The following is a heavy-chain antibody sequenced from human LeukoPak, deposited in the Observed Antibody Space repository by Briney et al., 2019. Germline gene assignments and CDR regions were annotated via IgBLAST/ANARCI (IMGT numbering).Heavy chain of an antibody. V-gene: IGHV4-34*01. CDR3: AREDCSSTSCHRNWFDP. CDR1: GGSFSGYY. J-gene: IGHJ5*02. CDR2: INHSGST. D-gene: IGHD2-2*01. Sequence: PSGTLSLTCAVYGGSFSGYYWSWIRQPPGKGLEWIGEINHSGSTNYNPSLKSRVTISVDTSKNQFSLKLSSVTAADTAVYYCAREDCSSTSCHRNWFDPWGQGTLVTVSS.